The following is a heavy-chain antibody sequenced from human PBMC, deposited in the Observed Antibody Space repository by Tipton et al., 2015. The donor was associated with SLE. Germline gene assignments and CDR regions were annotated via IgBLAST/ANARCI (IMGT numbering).Heavy chain of an antibody. CDR2: IYHSGST. Sequence: TLSLTCAVSGYSISSGYYWGWIRQPPGKGLEWIGSIYHSGSTYYNPSLKSRVTISVDTSKNQFSLKLSSVTAADTAVYYCATVIGGYSGYDNDYWGQGTLVTVS. V-gene: IGHV4-38-2*01. D-gene: IGHD5-12*01. CDR3: ATVIGGYSGYDNDY. CDR1: GYSISSGYY. J-gene: IGHJ4*02.